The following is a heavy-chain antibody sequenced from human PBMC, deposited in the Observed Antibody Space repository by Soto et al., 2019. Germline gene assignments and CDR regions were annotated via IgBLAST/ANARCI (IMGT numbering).Heavy chain of an antibody. CDR3: PNIWFGGLLYMDV. D-gene: IGHD3-10*01. V-gene: IGHV5-10-1*01. J-gene: IGHJ6*02. CDR1: GYSFTSYW. CDR2: IDPSDSYT. Sequence: GESLKISCNGSGYSFTSYWISWVRQMPGKGLEWMGRIDPSDSYTNYSPSFQGHVTISADKSISTAYLQWSSLKASDTAMYYCPNIWFGGLLYMDVWGQGTSVTGSS.